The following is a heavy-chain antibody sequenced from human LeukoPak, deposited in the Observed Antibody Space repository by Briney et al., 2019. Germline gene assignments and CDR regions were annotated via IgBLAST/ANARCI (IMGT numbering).Heavy chain of an antibody. CDR3: ARKAAAGIPPLYNWFDP. CDR2: INHSGST. V-gene: IGHV4-34*01. CDR1: GGSFSGYY. Sequence: SETLSLTCAVYGGSFSGYYWSWIRQPPGKGLGWIGEINHSGSTNYNPSLKSRVTISVDTSKNQLSLKLTSVTPADTAVYYCARKAAAGIPPLYNWFDPWGQGTLVTVSA. J-gene: IGHJ5*02. D-gene: IGHD6-13*01.